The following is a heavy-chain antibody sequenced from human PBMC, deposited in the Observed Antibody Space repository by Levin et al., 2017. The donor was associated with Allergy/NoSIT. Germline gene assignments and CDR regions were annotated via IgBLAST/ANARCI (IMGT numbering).Heavy chain of an antibody. CDR3: AGEPNSPYYYHDGMDV. V-gene: IGHV4-39*07. CDR1: GGSISSESYY. J-gene: IGHJ6*02. Sequence: PSETLSLTCTVSGGSISSESYYWAWVRQPPGKGLEWLGSIYYDGSAYYNPSLKTRLSISVDTSKNHFSLTVNSVTAADTAVYYCAGEPNSPYYYHDGMDVWGQGATVTVSS. CDR2: IYYDGSA. D-gene: IGHD2/OR15-2a*01.